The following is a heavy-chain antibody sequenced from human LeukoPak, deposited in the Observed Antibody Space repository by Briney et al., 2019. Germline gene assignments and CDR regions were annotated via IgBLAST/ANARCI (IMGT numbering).Heavy chain of an antibody. J-gene: IGHJ4*02. Sequence: GGSLRLSCAASGFTVSSNYMSWVRQAPGKGLEWVSVIYSGGSTYYADSLKGRFTISRDNAANSLYLQMNSLRAEDTAVYYCARHLLSGDFWGIDYWGQGTLVTVSS. CDR1: GFTVSSNY. D-gene: IGHD3-16*01. CDR2: IYSGGST. CDR3: ARHLLSGDFWGIDY. V-gene: IGHV3-66*04.